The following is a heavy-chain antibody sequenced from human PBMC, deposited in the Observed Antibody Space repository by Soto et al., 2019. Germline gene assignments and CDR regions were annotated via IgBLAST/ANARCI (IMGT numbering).Heavy chain of an antibody. CDR3: ARHYSSGSRNWFDP. Sequence: QLQLQESGPGLVKPSETLSLTCSVSGGSINSSSYFWGWVRQPPGKGLEWIGSIYYSGSTYYNPSIRSRVTISVDTSKNLFSLKLSSVTADDTAVFYCARHYSSGSRNWFDPWGQGTLVTVAS. CDR1: GGSINSSSYF. D-gene: IGHD6-19*01. CDR2: IYYSGST. J-gene: IGHJ5*02. V-gene: IGHV4-39*01.